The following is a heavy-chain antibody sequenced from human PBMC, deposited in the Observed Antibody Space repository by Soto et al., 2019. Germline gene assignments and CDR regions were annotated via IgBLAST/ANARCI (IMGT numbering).Heavy chain of an antibody. CDR2: VSTSGGRT. CDR3: LMKGYETGWYYDQ. V-gene: IGHV3-23*01. D-gene: IGHD6-19*01. CDR1: GFNFKSYD. Sequence: GGSLRLSCAASGFNFKSYDMFWVRQAPGKGPEWVSFVSTSGGRTEYADFVRGRFTISRDNAENTLSLQMNSLAVDDTAVYYCLMKGYETGWYYDQWGQGTFVTVS. J-gene: IGHJ4*01.